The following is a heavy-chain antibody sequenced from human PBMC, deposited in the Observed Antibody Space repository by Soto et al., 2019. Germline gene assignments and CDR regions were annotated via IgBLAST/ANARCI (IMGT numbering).Heavy chain of an antibody. CDR3: ARARAVAD. V-gene: IGHV3-30-3*01. CDR1: GFTFSSYA. CDR2: ISYDGSNK. Sequence: QVQLVESGGGVVQPGRSLRLSCAASGFTFSSYAMHWVRQAPGKGLEWVAVISYDGSNKYYADSVKGRFTISRDNSKNTLYLQMNSLRAEDTAGYYCARARAVADWGQGTLVTVSS. J-gene: IGHJ4*02. D-gene: IGHD6-19*01.